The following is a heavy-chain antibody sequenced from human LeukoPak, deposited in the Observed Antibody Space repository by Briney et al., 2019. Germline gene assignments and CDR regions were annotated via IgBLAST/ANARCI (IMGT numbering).Heavy chain of an antibody. CDR2: ISSDGSYK. CDR1: GFTFSSHA. V-gene: IGHV3-30*04. Sequence: GGSLRLSCAASGFTFSSHALHWVRQAPGKGLEWVAVISSDGSYKYYADSVKGRFTISRDNSKNTLYLQMNSLIPEDTAVYYCARQYISGQWYFDYWGQGALVTVSS. CDR3: ARQYISGQWYFDY. D-gene: IGHD5-18*01. J-gene: IGHJ4*02.